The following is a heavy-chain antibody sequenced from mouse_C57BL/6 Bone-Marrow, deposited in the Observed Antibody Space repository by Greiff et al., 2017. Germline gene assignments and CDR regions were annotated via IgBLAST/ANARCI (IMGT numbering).Heavy chain of an antibody. CDR1: GYTFTSYW. D-gene: IGHD1-1*01. Sequence: QVQLQQPGAELVRPGTSVKLSCKASGYTFTSYWMHWVKQRPGQGLEWIGVIDPSDSYTNYNQKFKGKATLTVDTSSSTAYMQLSSLTSEDSAVYYCARPQLRDYGRLCYFDYWGRGTTLTVSS. J-gene: IGHJ2*01. CDR3: ARPQLRDYGRLCYFDY. CDR2: IDPSDSYT. V-gene: IGHV1-59*01.